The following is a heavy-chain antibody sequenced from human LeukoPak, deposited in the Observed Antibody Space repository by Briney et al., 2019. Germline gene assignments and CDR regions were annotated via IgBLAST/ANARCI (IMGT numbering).Heavy chain of an antibody. D-gene: IGHD6-19*01. V-gene: IGHV4-34*01. Sequence: SETLSLTCAVYGGSFSGYYWGWIRQPPGKGLEWIGEINHSGSTNYNPSLKSRVTISVDTSKNQFSLKLSSVTAADTAVYYCARGSGGWAQWLVQGDYWGQGTLVTMSS. CDR3: ARGSGGWAQWLVQGDY. CDR1: GGSFSGYY. J-gene: IGHJ4*02. CDR2: INHSGST.